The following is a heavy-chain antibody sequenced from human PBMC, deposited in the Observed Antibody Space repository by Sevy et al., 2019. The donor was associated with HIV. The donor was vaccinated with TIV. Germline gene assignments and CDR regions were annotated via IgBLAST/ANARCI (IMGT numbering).Heavy chain of an antibody. CDR3: VREVEMATDMDV. J-gene: IGHJ6*03. Sequence: GGSLRLSCAASGFTFSSYSMNWVRQAPGKGLEWVSSISSSSSYIYYADSVKGRFTISRDNAKNSLYLQMNSLRAEDTAVYYCVREVEMATDMDVWGKGTTVTVSS. CDR1: GFTFSSYS. V-gene: IGHV3-21*01. D-gene: IGHD5-12*01. CDR2: ISSSSSYI.